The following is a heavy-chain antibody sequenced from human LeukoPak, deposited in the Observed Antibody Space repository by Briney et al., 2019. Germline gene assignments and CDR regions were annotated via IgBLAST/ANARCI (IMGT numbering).Heavy chain of an antibody. CDR3: ARTMVRGIDY. CDR2: INHSGST. V-gene: IGHV4-34*01. CDR1: GGSFTVYY. D-gene: IGHD3-10*01. Sequence: SETLSLTCTVSGGSFTVYYWTWIRQSPGKGLEWLGEINHSGSTKYNPSLTSRASISVDTSKNQFSLRLTSVTAADTAVYYCARTMVRGIDYWGQGTLVTVSS. J-gene: IGHJ4*02.